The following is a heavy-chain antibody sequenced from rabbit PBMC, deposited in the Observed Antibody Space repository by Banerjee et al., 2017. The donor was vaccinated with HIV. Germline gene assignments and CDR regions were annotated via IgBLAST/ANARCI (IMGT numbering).Heavy chain of an antibody. CDR2: IGVGSGSA. Sequence: QEQLEESGGDLVKPGASLTLTCTASGFSFSSGYYMCWVRQAPGKGLEWIACIGVGSGSAYYASWAKGRFTISKTSSTTVTLQMTSLTAADTATYFCARNVGSSWYFNLWGPGTLVTVS. D-gene: IGHD8-1*01. CDR3: ARNVGSSWYFNL. J-gene: IGHJ4*01. CDR1: GFSFSSGYY. V-gene: IGHV1S45*01.